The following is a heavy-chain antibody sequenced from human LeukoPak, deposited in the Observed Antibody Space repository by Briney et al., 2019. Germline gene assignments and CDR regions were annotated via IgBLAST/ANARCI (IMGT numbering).Heavy chain of an antibody. D-gene: IGHD4-17*01. J-gene: IGHJ4*02. CDR3: AREVLATVTTFWFDL. Sequence: GSLRLSCAASGILFRSYSMTWVRQAPGKGLEWIGSIYYSGSTYYSPSLESRVTISVDTSKNQFSLKLSSVTAADAAVYYCAREVLATVTTFWFDLWGQGTLVTVSS. V-gene: IGHV4-39*07. CDR2: IYYSGST. CDR1: GILFRSYS.